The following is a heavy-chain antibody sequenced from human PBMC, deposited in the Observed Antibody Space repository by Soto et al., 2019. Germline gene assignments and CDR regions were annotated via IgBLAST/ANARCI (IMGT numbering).Heavy chain of an antibody. V-gene: IGHV1-18*04. Sequence: ASVKVSCKASGYTFTSYGISWVRQAPGQGLEWMGWISAYNGNTNYAQKLQGRVTMTTDTSTSTAYMELRSLRSDDTAVYYCAXXXXXXNDYYVFWSGRAPYGMDVWCQGTKVT. J-gene: IGHJ6*02. CDR3: AXXXXXXNDYYVFWSGRAPYGMDV. CDR1: GYTFTSYG. D-gene: IGHD3-3*01. CDR2: ISAYNGNT.